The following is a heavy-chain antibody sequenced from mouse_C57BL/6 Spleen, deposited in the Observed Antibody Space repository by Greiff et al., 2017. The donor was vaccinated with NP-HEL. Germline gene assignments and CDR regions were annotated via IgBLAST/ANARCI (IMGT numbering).Heavy chain of an antibody. J-gene: IGHJ1*03. CDR1: GFTFSNYW. V-gene: IGHV6-3*01. CDR2: IRLKSDNYAT. CDR3: TAYGNWYFDV. D-gene: IGHD2-1*01. Sequence: EVQRVESGGGLVQPGGSMKLSCVASGFTFSNYWMNWVRQSPEKGLEWVAQIRLKSDNYATHYAESVKGRFTISRDDSKSSVYLQMNNLRAEDTGIYYCTAYGNWYFDVWGTGTTVTVSS.